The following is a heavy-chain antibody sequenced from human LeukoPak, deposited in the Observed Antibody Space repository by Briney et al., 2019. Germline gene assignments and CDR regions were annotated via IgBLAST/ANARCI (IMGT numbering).Heavy chain of an antibody. Sequence: GGSLRLSCAASGFTFSIYEMNWVRQAPGKGLEWVSYISSSRSNTIYYADSVKGRFTISRDDAKNSLYLQMSSLRVEDTAVYYCARDLYYYGSENYVPGFPDYWGQGTLVTVSS. CDR1: GFTFSIYE. J-gene: IGHJ4*02. V-gene: IGHV3-48*03. CDR2: ISSSRSNTI. D-gene: IGHD3-10*01. CDR3: ARDLYYYGSENYVPGFPDY.